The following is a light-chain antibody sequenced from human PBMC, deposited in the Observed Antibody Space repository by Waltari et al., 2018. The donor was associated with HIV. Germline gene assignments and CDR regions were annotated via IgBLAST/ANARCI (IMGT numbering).Light chain of an antibody. V-gene: IGKV3-20*01. CDR2: GAS. CDR3: QQYGGSPPIT. CDR1: QSVSSNY. J-gene: IGKJ5*01. Sequence: EIVLTQSPGTLSLSPGERATLSCRASQSVSSNYLAGYQQKPGQAPRLLIYGASSRATGIPDRFSGSGSGTDFTLTISRLEPEDFVVYYCQQYGGSPPITFRQGTRLEIK.